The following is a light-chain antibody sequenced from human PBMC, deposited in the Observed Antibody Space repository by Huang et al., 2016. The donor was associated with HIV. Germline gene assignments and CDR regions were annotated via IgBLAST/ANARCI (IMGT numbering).Light chain of an antibody. V-gene: IGKV3-11*01. CDR2: EAS. Sequence: EIVLTQSPATLSLSPGERAILSCSASQSISSSLAWYQHKPGQAPRLLIYEASNRATGIPARFSGSGSGTDFTLTISSLEPEDFAVYYCHQRSNWFTFGPGTRVDIK. J-gene: IGKJ3*01. CDR3: HQRSNWFT. CDR1: QSISSS.